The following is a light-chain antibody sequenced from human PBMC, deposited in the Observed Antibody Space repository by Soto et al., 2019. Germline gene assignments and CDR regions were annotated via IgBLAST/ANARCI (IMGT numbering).Light chain of an antibody. V-gene: IGKV1-12*01. Sequence: DIQMTQSPSSVSASVGDRVTITCRASQDISTWLAWYQQKQGKAPKIXIYAASSLHSGVPSRFSGSGSGTDFTLTINSLQPEDFATYYCQQSYSTPITFGQGTRLEIK. CDR2: AAS. J-gene: IGKJ5*01. CDR1: QDISTW. CDR3: QQSYSTPIT.